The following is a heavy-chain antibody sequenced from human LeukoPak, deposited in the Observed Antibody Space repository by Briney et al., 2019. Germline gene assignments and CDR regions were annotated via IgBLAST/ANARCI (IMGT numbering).Heavy chain of an antibody. CDR3: AHGFYYYYMDV. Sequence: SETLPLTCTVSGGSISSYYWSWIRQPPGKGLEWIGYIYTSGSTNYNPSLKSRVTISVDTSKNQFSLKLSSVTAADTAVYYCAHGFYYYYMDVRGKGTTVTVSS. V-gene: IGHV4-4*09. CDR1: GGSISSYY. J-gene: IGHJ6*03. CDR2: IYTSGST.